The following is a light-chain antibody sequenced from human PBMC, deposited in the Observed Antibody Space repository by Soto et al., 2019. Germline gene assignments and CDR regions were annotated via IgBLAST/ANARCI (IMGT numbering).Light chain of an antibody. CDR1: SSDVGRYNT. CDR2: EVT. Sequence: QSVLTQPTAMSGSPGQTITISCTGTSSDVGRYNTVSWYQHHPGKAPKLIIYEVTHRPAGISDRFSASKSGNTASLTISGLQAEDEADYYCNSLRVNHLYVFGSGTKVTV. CDR3: NSLRVNHLYV. V-gene: IGLV2-14*01. J-gene: IGLJ1*01.